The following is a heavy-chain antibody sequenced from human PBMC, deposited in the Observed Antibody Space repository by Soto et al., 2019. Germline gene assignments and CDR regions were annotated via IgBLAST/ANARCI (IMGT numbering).Heavy chain of an antibody. Sequence: QVQLVQSSAEMKKPGSSVKLSCQSSGGTFNTYAMNWVRQAPGQGPEWMGDISPMFGAANYAPKFQGRVTITADESTGTSYMQLSSLTSEDTVLYFCAREVQVHTPAFVYWGQGTLVTVSS. J-gene: IGHJ4*02. CDR2: ISPMFGAA. V-gene: IGHV1-69*19. CDR3: AREVQVHTPAFVY. D-gene: IGHD3-10*01. CDR1: GGTFNTYA.